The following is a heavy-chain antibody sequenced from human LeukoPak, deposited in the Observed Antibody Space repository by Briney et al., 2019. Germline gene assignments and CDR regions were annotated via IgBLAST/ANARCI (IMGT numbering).Heavy chain of an antibody. CDR2: IKEDATES. CDR1: GFTFSSNA. D-gene: IGHD3-10*01. CDR3: VRDRGWYHFDL. V-gene: IGHV3-7*01. Sequence: GGSLRLSCAASGFTFSSNAMHWVRQAPGKGLEWVAHIKEDATESRSVDSVKGRFTISRDNTKNSLFLQLNSLRAEDTAVYYCVRDRGWYHFDLWGQGTLVTVSS. J-gene: IGHJ4*02.